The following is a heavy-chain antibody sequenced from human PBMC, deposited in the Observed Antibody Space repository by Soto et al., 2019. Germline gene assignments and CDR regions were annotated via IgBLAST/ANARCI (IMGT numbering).Heavy chain of an antibody. V-gene: IGHV1-69*02. CDR1: GGTFSSYT. CDR3: ARVFREDRGYGSIDY. D-gene: IGHD5-12*01. J-gene: IGHJ4*02. Sequence: SVKVSCRASGGTFSSYTISWVRQAPGQGLEWMGRIIPILGIANYAQKFQGRVTITADKSTSTAYMELSSLRSEDTAVYYFARVFREDRGYGSIDYCGEGILRTVCS. CDR2: IIPILGIA.